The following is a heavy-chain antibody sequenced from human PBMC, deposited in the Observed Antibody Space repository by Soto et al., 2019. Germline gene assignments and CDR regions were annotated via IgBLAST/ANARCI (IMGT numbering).Heavy chain of an antibody. D-gene: IGHD1-26*01. CDR3: ARALLVPENNWHFDL. CDR2: ISPDGRER. Sequence: EVQLVESGGGLVQPGGSLRLSCEASGLPFASYWMSWVRQVPGKALEWVANISPDGRERYHVDSVKGRFTIYRDNAKNSLHMQMNGLRADDTAEYYCARALLVPENNWHFDLWGRGTLVSVSS. J-gene: IGHJ2*01. V-gene: IGHV3-7*01. CDR1: GLPFASYW.